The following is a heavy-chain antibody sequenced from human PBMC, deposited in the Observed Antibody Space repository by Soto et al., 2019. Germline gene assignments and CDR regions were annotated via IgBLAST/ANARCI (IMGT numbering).Heavy chain of an antibody. CDR2: ISAYNGHT. D-gene: IGHD3-3*01. J-gene: IGHJ4*02. CDR3: VREDGGYVDH. Sequence: GPEVKKPGASVKVSCKALGYLFTNYGLSWVRQAPGEGPEWMGWISAYNGHTKYAQKIQDRVTITTDTSTTTAYLELRSLRSDATAVYYCVREDGGYVDHWGQGALVSVSS. CDR1: GYLFTNYG. V-gene: IGHV1-18*01.